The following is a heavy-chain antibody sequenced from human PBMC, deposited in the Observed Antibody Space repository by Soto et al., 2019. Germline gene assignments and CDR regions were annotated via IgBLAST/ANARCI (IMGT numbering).Heavy chain of an antibody. CDR1: GGSISSGGYY. J-gene: IGHJ4*02. CDR3: ARMEWSGYLALDY. CDR2: IYYSGST. D-gene: IGHD3-3*01. V-gene: IGHV4-31*03. Sequence: SETLSLTCTVSGGSISSGGYYWSWIRQHPGKGLEWIGYIYYSGSTYYNPSLKSRVTISVDTSKNQFSLKLSSVTAADTAVYYCARMEWSGYLALDYWGQGTLVTVSS.